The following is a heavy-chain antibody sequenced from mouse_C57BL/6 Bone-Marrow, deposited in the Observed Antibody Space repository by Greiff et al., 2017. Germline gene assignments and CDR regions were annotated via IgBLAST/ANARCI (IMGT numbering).Heavy chain of an antibody. CDR2: INPSSGYT. Sequence: VQLQQSGAELAKPGASVKLSCKASGYTFTSYWMHWVKQRPGQGLEWIGYINPSSGYTKYNQKFKDKATLTADKSSSTAYMQLSSLTYEDSAVYYCARRMDGYYWYFDVWGTGTTVTVSS. V-gene: IGHV1-7*01. CDR1: GYTFTSYW. CDR3: ARRMDGYYWYFDV. D-gene: IGHD2-3*01. J-gene: IGHJ1*03.